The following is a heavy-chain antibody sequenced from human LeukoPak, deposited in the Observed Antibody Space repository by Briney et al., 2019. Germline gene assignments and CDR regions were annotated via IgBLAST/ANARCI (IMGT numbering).Heavy chain of an antibody. V-gene: IGHV3-21*04. CDR3: ARGRYCSSTSCYAIFDY. CDR2: ISSSSNYI. Sequence: GGSLRLSCAASGFTFSSFGMNWVRQAPGKGLEWVSCISSSSNYIYYADSVKGRFTISRDNAKNSLYLQMNSLRAEDTALYYCARGRYCSSTSCYAIFDYWGQGTLVTVSS. CDR1: GFTFSSFG. J-gene: IGHJ4*02. D-gene: IGHD2-2*01.